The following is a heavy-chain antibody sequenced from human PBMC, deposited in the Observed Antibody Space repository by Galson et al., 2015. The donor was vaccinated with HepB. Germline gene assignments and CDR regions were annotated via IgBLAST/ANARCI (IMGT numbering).Heavy chain of an antibody. Sequence: SLRLSCAASGFTFSSYAMHWVRQAPGKGLEYVSAISSNGGSTYYADSVKGRFTISRDNSKNTLYLQMSSLRAEDTAVYYCVKGIAAAGMSGMDVWGQGTTVTVSS. V-gene: IGHV3-64D*06. CDR2: ISSNGGST. CDR3: VKGIAAAGMSGMDV. CDR1: GFTFSSYA. J-gene: IGHJ6*02. D-gene: IGHD6-13*01.